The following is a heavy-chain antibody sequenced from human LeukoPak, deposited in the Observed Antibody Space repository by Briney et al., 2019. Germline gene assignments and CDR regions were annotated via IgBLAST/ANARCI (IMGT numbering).Heavy chain of an antibody. J-gene: IGHJ6*02. V-gene: IGHV3-53*01. Sequence: AGGSLRLSCAASGFTVSSNYMSWVRQAPGKGLEWVSVIYSGGSTYYADSVKGRFTISRDNSKNTLYLQMNSLRAEDTAVYYCARAHDYGEVCGMDVWGQGTTVTVSS. CDR3: ARAHDYGEVCGMDV. CDR1: GFTVSSNY. D-gene: IGHD4-17*01. CDR2: IYSGGST.